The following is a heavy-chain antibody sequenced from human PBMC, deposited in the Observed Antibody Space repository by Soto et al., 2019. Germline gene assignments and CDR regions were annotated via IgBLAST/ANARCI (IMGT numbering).Heavy chain of an antibody. CDR2: VTGDGHTI. J-gene: IGHJ4*02. Sequence: GGSLRLSCAASGFTFSGHWMSWVRQGPGKGPEWVSRVTGDGHTIQYADSVKGRFTVSRDNAKNTLYLQMNSLRAEDTAVYYCATAEVDYWGPGTLVTVSS. CDR1: GFTFSGHW. CDR3: ATAEVDY. V-gene: IGHV3-74*01.